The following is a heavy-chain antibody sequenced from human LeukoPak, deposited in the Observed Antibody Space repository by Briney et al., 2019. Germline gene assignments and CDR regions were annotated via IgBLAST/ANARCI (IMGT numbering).Heavy chain of an antibody. J-gene: IGHJ4*02. V-gene: IGHV3-30*03. Sequence: QPGGSLRLSCAASGFTFSGYGMHWVRQAPGKGLEWVAVISYDGSNKYYTDSVKGRFTISRDNSKNTLYLQMNSLRAEDTAVYYCATGSTITADYWGQGTLVTVSS. CDR3: ATGSTITADY. CDR1: GFTFSGYG. CDR2: ISYDGSNK. D-gene: IGHD5/OR15-5a*01.